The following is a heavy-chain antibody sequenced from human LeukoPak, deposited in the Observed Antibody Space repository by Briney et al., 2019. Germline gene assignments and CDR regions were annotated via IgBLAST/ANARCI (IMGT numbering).Heavy chain of an antibody. Sequence: SETLSLTCSVSGGSISGSTDYWGWIRQPPGKGLEWIASIYYSGSTYYNPSLKSRVTISVDTSKNQFSLKLSSVTAADTAVYYCARPYGSGSYYNPWGQGTLVTVSS. CDR1: GGSISGSTDY. V-gene: IGHV4-39*01. CDR2: IYYSGST. D-gene: IGHD3-10*01. J-gene: IGHJ5*02. CDR3: ARPYGSGSYYNP.